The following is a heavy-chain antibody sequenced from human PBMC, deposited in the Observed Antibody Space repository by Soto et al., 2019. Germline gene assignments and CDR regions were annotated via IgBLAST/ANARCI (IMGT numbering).Heavy chain of an antibody. J-gene: IGHJ4*02. V-gene: IGHV1-46*01. Sequence: QVQLVQSGAEVKKPGASVKVSCKASGYSFTSYYMHWVRQAPGQGLEWMGISNPSDGSTSYAQKFQGRVTMTRDTSTSTVYMELSSLRSEDTAVYYCARSHVRSRPIDHWGQGTLVTVSS. CDR3: ARSHVRSRPIDH. D-gene: IGHD3-10*02. CDR1: GYSFTSYY. CDR2: SNPSDGST.